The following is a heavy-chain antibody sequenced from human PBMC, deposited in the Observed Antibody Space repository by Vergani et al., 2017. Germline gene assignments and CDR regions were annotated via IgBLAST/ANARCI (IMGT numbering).Heavy chain of an antibody. CDR3: ARSIGYCTSGSCRPYYFDL. D-gene: IGHD2-15*01. J-gene: IGHJ4*02. CDR1: GYIFKNYY. Sequence: QVQLVQSGAAVKKPRASAKVSCTASGYIFKNYYMHWLRLAPGQGFQWMGVVNFVTGAATSPQKFEGRITMTRDTSTATFYMDLSSLKYEDTAIYYCARSIGYCTSGSCRPYYFDLWGQGTLVTVSS. CDR2: VNFVTGAA. V-gene: IGHV1-46*02.